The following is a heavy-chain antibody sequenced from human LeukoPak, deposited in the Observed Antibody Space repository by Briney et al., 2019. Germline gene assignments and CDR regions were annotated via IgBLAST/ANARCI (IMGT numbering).Heavy chain of an antibody. CDR3: ARSSLGGTNWFDP. Sequence: SETLSLTCTVSGGSISSYYWSWIRQPPGKGLEWIGYIYYSGSTNYNPSLKSRVTISVDMSKNQFSLKLSSVTAADTAVYYCARSSLGGTNWFDPWGQGTLVTVSS. CDR1: GGSISSYY. V-gene: IGHV4-59*08. CDR2: IYYSGST. J-gene: IGHJ5*02. D-gene: IGHD3-16*01.